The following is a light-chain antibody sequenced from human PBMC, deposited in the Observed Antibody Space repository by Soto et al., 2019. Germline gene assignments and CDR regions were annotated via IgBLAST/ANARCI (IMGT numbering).Light chain of an antibody. CDR3: CSYAASCV. Sequence: QSVLTQPRSVSGSPGQSVTISCTGTSSDVGGYNYVSWYQQHPGKAPKLIICDVTDRPSGVPDRFSGSKSGNTASLTISGLQADDEADYYCCSYAASCVFGTGTKLTVL. J-gene: IGLJ1*01. CDR2: DVT. CDR1: SSDVGGYNY. V-gene: IGLV2-11*01.